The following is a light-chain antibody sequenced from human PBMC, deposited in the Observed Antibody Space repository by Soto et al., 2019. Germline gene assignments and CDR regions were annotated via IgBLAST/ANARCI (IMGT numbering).Light chain of an antibody. CDR3: HYRSNWSPGT. J-gene: IGKJ5*01. CDR2: DAS. V-gene: IGKV3-11*01. CDR1: QSVSAY. Sequence: EIVLTPSPATLSLSPGERASLSCRASQSVSAYLVWNPQKPCQAPRRLIYDASNRATGIPARFSGSGSGTDFTLTISSREPEDVAVYKFHYRSNWSPGTFVQGTRLEIK.